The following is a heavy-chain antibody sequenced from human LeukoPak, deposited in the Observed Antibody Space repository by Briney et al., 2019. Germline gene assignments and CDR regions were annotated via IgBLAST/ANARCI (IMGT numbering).Heavy chain of an antibody. V-gene: IGHV4-34*01. CDR1: GGSFSGYY. J-gene: IGHJ4*02. CDR2: INHSGST. CDR3: AISSPGSYRALDY. Sequence: PSETLSLTCAVYGGSFSGYYWSWIRQPPGKGLEWIGEINHSGSTNYNPSPKSRVTISVDTSKNQFSLKLSSVTAADTAVYYCAISSPGSYRALDYWGQGTLVTVSS. D-gene: IGHD3-16*02.